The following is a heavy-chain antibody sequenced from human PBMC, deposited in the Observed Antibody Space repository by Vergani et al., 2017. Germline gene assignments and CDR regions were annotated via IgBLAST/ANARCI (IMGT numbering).Heavy chain of an antibody. CDR1: GFTFDDYA. CDR3: AKAGGVPAAPFFDS. D-gene: IGHD2-2*01. CDR2: INWNGFST. Sequence: EVQLEESGGHVVQPGVSLKLSCATSGFTFDDYAMIWVRQVPGKGLEWVSLINWNGFSTYYADSVKGRFTVSRDNNKSSLFLQMTSLSAEDTAFYYCAKAGGVPAAPFFDSWGQGTLVTVSS. J-gene: IGHJ4*02. V-gene: IGHV3-43D*04.